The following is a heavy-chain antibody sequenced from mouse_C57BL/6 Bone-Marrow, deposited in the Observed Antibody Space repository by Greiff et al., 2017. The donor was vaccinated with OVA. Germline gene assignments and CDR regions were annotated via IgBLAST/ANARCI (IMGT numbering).Heavy chain of an antibody. J-gene: IGHJ1*03. CDR3: ARKNYGSSSWYFDV. CDR1: GFSLTSYG. D-gene: IGHD1-1*01. V-gene: IGHV2-2*01. Sequence: VKLVESGPGLVQPSQSLSITCTVSGFSLTSYGVHWVRQSPGKGLEWLGVIWSGGSTDYNAAFISRLSISKDNSKSQVFFKMNSLQADDTAIYYCARKNYGSSSWYFDVWGTETTVTVSS. CDR2: IWSGGST.